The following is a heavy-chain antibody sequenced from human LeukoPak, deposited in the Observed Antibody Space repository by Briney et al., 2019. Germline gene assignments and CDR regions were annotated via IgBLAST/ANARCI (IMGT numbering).Heavy chain of an antibody. D-gene: IGHD6-13*01. J-gene: IGHJ4*02. V-gene: IGHV1-18*01. Sequence: EASVTVSCKASGYTFTSYGISWVRQAPGQGLEWMGWISAYNGNTNYAQKFQGRVTMTEDTSTDTAYMELSSLRSEDTAVYYCATDFGDSSSWEFWGQGTLVTVSS. CDR3: ATDFGDSSSWEF. CDR1: GYTFTSYG. CDR2: ISAYNGNT.